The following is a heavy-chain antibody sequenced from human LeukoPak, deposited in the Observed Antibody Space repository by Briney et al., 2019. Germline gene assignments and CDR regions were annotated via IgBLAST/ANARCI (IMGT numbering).Heavy chain of an antibody. CDR3: ARELWELRAL. Sequence: GGSLRLSCTTSGFNFRAYWMGWVRQAPGKGLEWVSYISSSSSTIYYADSVKGRFTISRDNAKNSLYLQMNSLRAEDTAVYYCARELWELRALWGQGTLVTVSS. V-gene: IGHV3-48*04. D-gene: IGHD1-26*01. J-gene: IGHJ4*02. CDR2: ISSSSSTI. CDR1: GFNFRAYW.